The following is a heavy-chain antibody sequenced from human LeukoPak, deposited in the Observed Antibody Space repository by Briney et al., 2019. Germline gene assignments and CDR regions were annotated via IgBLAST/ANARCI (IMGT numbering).Heavy chain of an antibody. J-gene: IGHJ4*02. CDR1: GFTYSTYE. Sequence: PGGSLRLSCAASGFTYSTYEMNWVRQAPGKGLEWVSYISSGGSTIYYADSVKGRFTISRDNTKNSLYLQMNSLRAEDTAMYYCTTYYDSGPSKDWGQGTLVTVSS. D-gene: IGHD3-22*01. CDR3: TTYYDSGPSKD. CDR2: ISSGGSTI. V-gene: IGHV3-48*03.